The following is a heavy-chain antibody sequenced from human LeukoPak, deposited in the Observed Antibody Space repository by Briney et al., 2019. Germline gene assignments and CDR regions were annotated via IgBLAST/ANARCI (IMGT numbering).Heavy chain of an antibody. CDR2: IYSGGST. J-gene: IGHJ4*02. CDR3: ARGGGYGGTSGYFDY. V-gene: IGHV3-53*01. Sequence: PGGSLRLSCAASGFTVSSNYMSWVRQAPGKGLEWVSVIYSGGSTYYADSVKGRSTISRDNSKNTLYLQMNSLRAEDTAVYYCARGGGYGGTSGYFDYWGQGTLVTVSS. CDR1: GFTVSSNY. D-gene: IGHD4-23*01.